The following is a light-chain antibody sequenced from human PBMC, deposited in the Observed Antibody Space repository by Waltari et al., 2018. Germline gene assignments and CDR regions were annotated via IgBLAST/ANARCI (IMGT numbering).Light chain of an antibody. CDR2: GAS. CDR3: QKYDSAPRS. Sequence: DIQMTQFPSSLPASVGDRVTITCRTSQGIHNYLAWYQQKPGQVPRFLIYGASTLHSGVPSRFSGSGSGTHFTLTITSLQPEDVGTYYCQKYDSAPRSFGQGTTVEIK. J-gene: IGKJ1*01. CDR1: QGIHNY. V-gene: IGKV1-27*01.